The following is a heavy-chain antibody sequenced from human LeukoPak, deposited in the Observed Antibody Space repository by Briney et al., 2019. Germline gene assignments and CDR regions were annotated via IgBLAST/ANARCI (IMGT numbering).Heavy chain of an antibody. CDR2: INPNSGGT. Sequence: ASVKVSCKASGYTFTGYYMHWVRQAPGQGLEWMGWINPNSGGTNYAQKFQGRVTMTRDTSISTAYMELSRLRSDDTAVYYCASSRITIFGVVIPYIDYWGQGTLVTVSS. V-gene: IGHV1-2*02. J-gene: IGHJ4*02. D-gene: IGHD3-3*01. CDR3: ASSRITIFGVVIPYIDY. CDR1: GYTFTGYY.